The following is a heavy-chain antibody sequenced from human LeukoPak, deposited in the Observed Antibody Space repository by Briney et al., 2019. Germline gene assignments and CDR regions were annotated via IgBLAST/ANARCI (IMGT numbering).Heavy chain of an antibody. Sequence: ASVKVSCKASGYTFTSYGISWVRQAPGQGLEWMGWISAYNGNTNYAQKLQGRVTMTTDTSTSAAYMELRSLRSDDTAVYYCARTHIVVVDFDYWGQGTLVTVSS. J-gene: IGHJ4*02. V-gene: IGHV1-18*01. CDR3: ARTHIVVVDFDY. CDR2: ISAYNGNT. CDR1: GYTFTSYG. D-gene: IGHD3-22*01.